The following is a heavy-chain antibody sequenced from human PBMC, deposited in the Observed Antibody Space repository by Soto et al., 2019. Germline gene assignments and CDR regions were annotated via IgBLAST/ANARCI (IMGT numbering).Heavy chain of an antibody. D-gene: IGHD2-15*01. CDR2: IYPGDSDT. CDR1: GYSFTSYW. J-gene: IGHJ3*02. CDR3: ATHGGYCSGGSCYEIHDAFDI. Sequence: PGESLKISCKGSGYSFTSYWIGWVRQMPGKGLEWMGIIYPGDSDTRYSPSFQGQVTISADKSISTAYLQWSSLKASDTAMYYCATHGGYCSGGSCYEIHDAFDIWGQGTMVTVSS. V-gene: IGHV5-51*01.